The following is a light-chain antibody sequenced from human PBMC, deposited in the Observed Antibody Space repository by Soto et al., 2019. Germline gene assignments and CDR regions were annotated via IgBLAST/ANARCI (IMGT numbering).Light chain of an antibody. CDR3: CSYVGRNTYV. J-gene: IGLJ1*01. CDR2: DVS. CDR1: SSDVGGYNY. Sequence: QSVLTQPRSASGSPGQSITISCTGTSSDVGGYNYVSWYQQHPAKAPKLIIFDVSKRPSGVPNRFSGSKSGNTASLTISGLRAEDGADYYCCSYVGRNTYVFGTGTKVTVL. V-gene: IGLV2-11*01.